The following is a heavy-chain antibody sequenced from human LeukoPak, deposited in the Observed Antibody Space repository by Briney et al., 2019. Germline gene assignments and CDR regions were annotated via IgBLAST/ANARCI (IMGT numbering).Heavy chain of an antibody. J-gene: IGHJ4*02. Sequence: PSETLSLTCTVSGGSISSGGYYWSWIRQPPGKGLEWIGYIYHSGSTYYNPSLKSRVTISVDRSKNQFSLKLSSVTAADTAVYYCARNKANYYGSGFADYWGQGTLVTVSS. CDR2: IYHSGST. D-gene: IGHD3-10*01. CDR3: ARNKANYYGSGFADY. CDR1: GGSISSGGYY. V-gene: IGHV4-30-2*01.